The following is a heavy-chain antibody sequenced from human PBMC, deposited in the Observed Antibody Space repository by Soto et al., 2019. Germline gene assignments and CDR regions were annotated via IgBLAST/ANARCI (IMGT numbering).Heavy chain of an antibody. CDR1: GGSISSGGYF. Sequence: SETLSLTCAVSGGSISSGGYFWSWIRQPPGKGLEWIGYIYHSGSTYYNPSLKSRVSISVDRSKNQFSLKLSSVTAADTAVYYCARELREYYYDSSGYSSWFDPWGQGTLVTVSS. D-gene: IGHD3-22*01. CDR3: ARELREYYYDSSGYSSWFDP. J-gene: IGHJ5*02. V-gene: IGHV4-30-2*01. CDR2: IYHSGST.